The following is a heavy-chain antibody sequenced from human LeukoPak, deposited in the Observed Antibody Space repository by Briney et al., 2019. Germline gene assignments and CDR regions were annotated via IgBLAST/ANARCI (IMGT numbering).Heavy chain of an antibody. CDR2: INHSGST. Sequence: SETLSLTCAVYGGSFSGYYWSWIRQPPGKGLEWIGEINHSGSTNYNPSLKSRVTISVDTSKNQFSLKLSSVIAADTAVYYCARTYRGDYVWGSPPGYFDYWGQGTLVTVSS. J-gene: IGHJ4*02. D-gene: IGHD3-16*01. CDR3: ARTYRGDYVWGSPPGYFDY. V-gene: IGHV4-34*01. CDR1: GGSFSGYY.